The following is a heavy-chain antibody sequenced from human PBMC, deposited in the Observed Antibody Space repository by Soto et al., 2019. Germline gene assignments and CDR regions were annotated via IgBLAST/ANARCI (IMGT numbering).Heavy chain of an antibody. V-gene: IGHV3-21*01. CDR3: ARDRRDIVVVPAAVGMDV. CDR2: ISSSSSYI. Sequence: VQLVESGGGLVKPGGSLRLSCAASGFTFSSYSMNWVRQAPGKGLEWVSSISSSSSYIYYADSVKGRFTISRDNAKNSLYLQMNSLRAEDTAVYYCARDRRDIVVVPAAVGMDVWGQGTTVTVSS. D-gene: IGHD2-2*01. J-gene: IGHJ6*02. CDR1: GFTFSSYS.